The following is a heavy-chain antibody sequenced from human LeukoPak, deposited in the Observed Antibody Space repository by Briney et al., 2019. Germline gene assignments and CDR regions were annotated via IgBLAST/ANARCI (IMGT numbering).Heavy chain of an antibody. CDR2: INPNSGGT. Sequence: ASVKVSCKASGYTFTGYYMHWVRQAPGQGLEWMGWINPNSGGTNYAQKFQGRVTMTRDTSISTAYMELSRLRSDDTAVYYCARSVAVAGTTGPGYWGQGTLVTVSS. CDR3: ARSVAVAGTTGPGY. CDR1: GYTFTGYY. D-gene: IGHD6-19*01. V-gene: IGHV1-2*02. J-gene: IGHJ4*02.